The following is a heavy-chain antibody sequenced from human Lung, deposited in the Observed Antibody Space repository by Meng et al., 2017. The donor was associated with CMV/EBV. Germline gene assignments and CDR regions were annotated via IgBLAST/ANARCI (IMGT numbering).Heavy chain of an antibody. D-gene: IGHD3-10*01. CDR3: AHYYGSGRQATGAFAI. J-gene: IGHJ3*02. CDR1: GFIFSYYE. CDR2: ISTSGDTT. V-gene: IGHV3-48*03. Sequence: GGSXRLXCAASGFIFSYYEMSWVRQAPGRGLEWLSYISTSGDTTHYADSVKGRFTISRDNAKNSLYLQMNSLTPEDTAIYYCAHYYGSGRQATGAFAIWGQGTMVTVSS.